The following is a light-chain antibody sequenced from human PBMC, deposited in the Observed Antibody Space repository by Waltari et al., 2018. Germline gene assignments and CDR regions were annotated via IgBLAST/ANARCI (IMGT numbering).Light chain of an antibody. CDR1: QSVFYRPFNQNY. CDR3: QQYYSTPLT. V-gene: IGKV4-1*01. CDR2: WAS. J-gene: IGKJ4*01. Sequence: DIVLTQSPVSLPVSLARRAIMNCKSSQSVFYRPFNQNYLAWYQLREGQPPKLIIFWASVRESGVPDRFTGSGSGTNFTLTISNLQAEDVAVYYCQQYYSTPLTFGGGTKVEI.